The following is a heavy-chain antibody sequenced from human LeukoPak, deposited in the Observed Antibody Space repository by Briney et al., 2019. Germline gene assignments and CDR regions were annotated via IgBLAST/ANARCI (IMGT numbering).Heavy chain of an antibody. CDR1: GXTFTGYY. V-gene: IGHV1-2*02. CDR2: INPNSGGT. D-gene: IGHD3-3*01. CDR3: ARDGVASFDY. J-gene: IGHJ4*02. Sequence: AXGXTFTGYYMHWVRQAPGQGLEWMGWINPNSGGTNYAQKFQGRGTMTRDTSISTAYMELSRRRSEDTAVYYCARDGVASFDYWGQGTLVTVSS.